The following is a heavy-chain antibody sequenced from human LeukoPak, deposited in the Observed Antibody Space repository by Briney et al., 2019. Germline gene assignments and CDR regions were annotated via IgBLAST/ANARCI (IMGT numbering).Heavy chain of an antibody. Sequence: GASVKVSCKASGYTFTSYGISWVRQAPGQGLEWMGWISAYNGNTNYAQKFQGRVTMTRDTSISTAYMELSRLRSDDTAVYYCARDVRMRIAAAGTPGYWGQGTLVTVSS. CDR2: ISAYNGNT. CDR1: GYTFTSYG. CDR3: ARDVRMRIAAAGTPGY. J-gene: IGHJ4*02. V-gene: IGHV1-18*01. D-gene: IGHD6-13*01.